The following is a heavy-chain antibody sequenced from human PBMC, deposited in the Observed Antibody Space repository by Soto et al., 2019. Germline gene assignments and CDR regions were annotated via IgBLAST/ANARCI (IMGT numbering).Heavy chain of an antibody. V-gene: IGHV3-21*01. J-gene: IGHJ4*02. CDR3: ARGRYGSVKGWDF. D-gene: IGHD3-10*01. Sequence: EVQLVESGGGLVKPGGSLRLSCVGSGFTFRSYTMNWVRQAPGKGLEWVSGIRGFSPYTFYAESVKGRFTISRDNAKNSLYLPMNSLRAEDTAVYYCARGRYGSVKGWDFWGQGSLVTVS. CDR1: GFTFRSYT. CDR2: IRGFSPYT.